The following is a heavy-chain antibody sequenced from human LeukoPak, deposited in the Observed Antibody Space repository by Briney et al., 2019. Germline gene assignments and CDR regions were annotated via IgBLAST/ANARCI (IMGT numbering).Heavy chain of an antibody. Sequence: GASVNVSCTASGFTFTSSAVQWVRQARGQRLEWIGWIVVGSGNTNYAQKFQERVTITRDMSTSTAYMELSSLRSEDTAVYYCAADRHSSGWYVGYWGQGTLVTVSS. CDR2: IVVGSGNT. D-gene: IGHD6-19*01. J-gene: IGHJ4*02. V-gene: IGHV1-58*01. CDR3: AADRHSSGWYVGY. CDR1: GFTFTSSA.